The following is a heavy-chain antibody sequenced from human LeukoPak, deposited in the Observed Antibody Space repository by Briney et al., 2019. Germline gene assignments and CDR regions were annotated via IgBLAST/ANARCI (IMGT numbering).Heavy chain of an antibody. Sequence: GASVKVSCKTSGFTFTGYYVQWVRQAPGEGPEWVGWMYFNSGATRFAPKLQGRTTMTRNTSISTAYMEFSSLRSDDTAMYYCAREGSSGQDWYAFDIWGQGTMLTVSS. CDR1: GFTFTGYY. V-gene: IGHV1-2*02. J-gene: IGHJ3*02. CDR3: AREGSSGQDWYAFDI. CDR2: MYFNSGAT. D-gene: IGHD5-12*01.